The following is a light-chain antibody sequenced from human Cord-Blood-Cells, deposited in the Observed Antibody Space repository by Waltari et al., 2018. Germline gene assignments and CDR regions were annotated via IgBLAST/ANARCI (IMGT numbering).Light chain of an antibody. V-gene: IGKV3-11*01. CDR1: QSVSSY. J-gene: IGKJ1*01. Sequence: DIVLTQSPATLSFSPGERATLSCRASQSVSSYLAWYQQKPGQAPRLLIYDASNRATGIPARFSGSGSGTDFTLTISSLEPEDFAVYYCQQRSNWPGTFGQGTKVEIK. CDR2: DAS. CDR3: QQRSNWPGT.